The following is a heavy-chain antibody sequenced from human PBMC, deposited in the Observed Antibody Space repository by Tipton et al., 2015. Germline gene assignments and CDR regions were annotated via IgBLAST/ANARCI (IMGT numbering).Heavy chain of an antibody. J-gene: IGHJ4*02. CDR2: IYSDGRT. V-gene: IGHV3-53*01. Sequence: VQLVQSGGGLIQPGGSLRLSCAASGFTVSNNYMSWVRQAPGTGLEWVSVIYSDGRTNYADSVKGRFTISRDNSKNTLYLHMNSLRAEDTALYYCARGWPDYGGNTRPFDSWGQGTLVTVSS. D-gene: IGHD4-23*01. CDR3: ARGWPDYGGNTRPFDS. CDR1: GFTVSNNY.